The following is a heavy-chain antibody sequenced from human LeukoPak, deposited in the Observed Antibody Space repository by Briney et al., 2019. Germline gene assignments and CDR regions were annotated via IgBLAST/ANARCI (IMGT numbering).Heavy chain of an antibody. J-gene: IGHJ6*03. CDR2: IILIYGTR. CDR1: GGSFGNYA. V-gene: IGHV1-69*05. Sequence: SVKVSCKASGGSFGNYAISWVRQAPGHGLEWIGGIILIYGTRNYAQKFQGRVTITTDESTSSVYMDLSSLTSEDTAIYYCARGRRPTDISIFLTPYYYHLDAWGRGTTVTVS. D-gene: IGHD2/OR15-2a*01. CDR3: ARGRRPTDISIFLTPYYYHLDA.